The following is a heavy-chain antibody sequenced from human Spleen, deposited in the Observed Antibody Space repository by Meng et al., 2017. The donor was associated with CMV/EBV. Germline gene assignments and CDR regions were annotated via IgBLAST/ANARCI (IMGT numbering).Heavy chain of an antibody. CDR2: ISSSSDYI. Sequence: GESLKISCAASGFTFSSYAMHWVRQAPGKGLEWVSSISSSSDYIYYADSVKGRFTISRDNAKNSLYLQMNSLRAEDTAVYFCAKTGSGWFTDYWGQGTLVTVSS. D-gene: IGHD6-19*01. CDR1: GFTFSSYA. J-gene: IGHJ4*02. CDR3: AKTGSGWFTDY. V-gene: IGHV3-21*01.